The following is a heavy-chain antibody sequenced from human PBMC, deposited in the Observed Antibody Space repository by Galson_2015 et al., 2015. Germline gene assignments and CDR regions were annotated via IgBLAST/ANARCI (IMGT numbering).Heavy chain of an antibody. V-gene: IGHV4-59*01. J-gene: IGHJ6*02. Sequence: ETLSLTCTVSGGSISSYYWSWIRQPPGKGLEWIGYIYYSGSTNYNPSLKSRVTISVDTSKNQFSLKLSSVTAADTAVYYCARGDYGMDVWGQGTTVTVSS. CDR2: IYYSGST. CDR3: ARGDYGMDV. CDR1: GGSISSYY.